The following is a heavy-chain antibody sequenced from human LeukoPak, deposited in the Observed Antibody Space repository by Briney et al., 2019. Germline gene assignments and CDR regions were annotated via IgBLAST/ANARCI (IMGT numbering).Heavy chain of an antibody. CDR2: IWHDESNR. J-gene: IGHJ6*04. CDR1: GFTFSSYV. V-gene: IGHV3-33*07. CDR3: ARREAKVVSYGLDV. Sequence: GRSLRLSCVGSGFTFSSYVMYWVRQAPGKGLEWVAVIWHDESNRYYADSVKGRFTISRDNPKNIMYLQMNSLGAEDMAVYYCARREAKVVSYGLDVWGKGTTVTVST. D-gene: IGHD4/OR15-4a*01.